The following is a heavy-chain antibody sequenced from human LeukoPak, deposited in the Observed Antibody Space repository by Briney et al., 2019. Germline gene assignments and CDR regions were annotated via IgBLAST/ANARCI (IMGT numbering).Heavy chain of an antibody. CDR2: IYYSGST. Sequence: SETLSLTCTVSGGSISNNKYSWGWIRQPPGKGLEWIGSIYYSGSTYYNPSLKSRFTISVDTSKNQFSLKLSSVTAADTAVYYCVIEEWGAAVDWGQGTLVTVSS. CDR3: VIEEWGAAVD. V-gene: IGHV4-39*01. J-gene: IGHJ4*02. D-gene: IGHD1-26*01. CDR1: GGSISNNKYS.